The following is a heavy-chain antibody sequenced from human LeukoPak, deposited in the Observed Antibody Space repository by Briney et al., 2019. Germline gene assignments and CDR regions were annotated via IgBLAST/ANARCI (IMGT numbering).Heavy chain of an antibody. CDR2: INHSGST. D-gene: IGHD3-22*01. J-gene: IGHJ4*02. Sequence: PSETLSLTCTVSGASVSTYYWSWIRQPAGKGLEWIGEINHSGSTNYNPSLKSRVTISVDTSKNQFSLKLSSVTAADTAVYYCARRGYYYDYFDYWGQGTLVTVSS. CDR1: GASVSTYY. CDR3: ARRGYYYDYFDY. V-gene: IGHV4-59*08.